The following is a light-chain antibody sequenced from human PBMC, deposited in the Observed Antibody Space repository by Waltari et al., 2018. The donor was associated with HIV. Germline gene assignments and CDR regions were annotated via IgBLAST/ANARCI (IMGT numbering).Light chain of an antibody. Sequence: PQSPAPLSVSPGDRAPLSCRASQSVSDYLAWYHQNPGQPPRLLISDTSARASGVPARFSGSGSGTDFTLTISSLEAEDVGFFYCQQRSGRPLYTFGQGTRLDLK. J-gene: IGKJ2*01. CDR3: QQRSGRPLYT. V-gene: IGKV3-11*01. CDR1: QSVSDY. CDR2: DTS.